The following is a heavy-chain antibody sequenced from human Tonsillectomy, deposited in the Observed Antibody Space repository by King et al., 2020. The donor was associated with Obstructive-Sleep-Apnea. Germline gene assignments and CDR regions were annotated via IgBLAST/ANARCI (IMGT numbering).Heavy chain of an antibody. V-gene: IGHV1-2*02. J-gene: IGHJ4*02. D-gene: IGHD5-18*01. CDR2: INPNSGGT. CDR3: AIWLSGYFDY. CDR1: GYTFNDYY. Sequence: QLVQSGAVLKKPGASVKVSCKASGYTFNDYYIHWVRQAPGQGLEWMGWINPNSGGTNYAENFQGRVSMTRDTSISTAYMELSRLRSDDTAVYYCAIWLSGYFDYWGQGTLVTVSS.